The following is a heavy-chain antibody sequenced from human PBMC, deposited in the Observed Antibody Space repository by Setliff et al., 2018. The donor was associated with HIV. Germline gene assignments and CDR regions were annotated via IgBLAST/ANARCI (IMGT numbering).Heavy chain of an antibody. CDR1: GGSISSHY. D-gene: IGHD3-10*01. J-gene: IGHJ6*03. CDR2: IYYSGST. V-gene: IGHV4-59*11. CDR3: ARTFVVFRVRGVSSVYMDV. Sequence: SETLSLTCTVSGGSISSHYWSWIRQPPGKGLEWIGYIYYSGSTNYNPSLKSRVTISVDTSKNQFSLKLSSVTAADTAVYYCARTFVVFRVRGVSSVYMDVWGKGTTVPVSS.